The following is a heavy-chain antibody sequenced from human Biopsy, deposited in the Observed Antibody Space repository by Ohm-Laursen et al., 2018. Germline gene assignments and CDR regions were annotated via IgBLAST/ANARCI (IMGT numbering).Heavy chain of an antibody. CDR3: ARAKLEPVYYYYGMDV. V-gene: IGHV1-18*01. Sequence: ASVKVSCKASGYTFTSYAISWVRQAPGQGLEWIGWSSGYNGKTNYAQKFQGRLIMATDTSTSTAYMEVTSLRSDDTAVYYCARAKLEPVYYYYGMDVWGQGTTVTVSS. CDR1: GYTFTSYA. CDR2: SSGYNGKT. J-gene: IGHJ6*02. D-gene: IGHD1-1*01.